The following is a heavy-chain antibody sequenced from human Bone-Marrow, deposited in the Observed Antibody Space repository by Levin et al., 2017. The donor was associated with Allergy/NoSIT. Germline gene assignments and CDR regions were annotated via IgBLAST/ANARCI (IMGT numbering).Heavy chain of an antibody. Sequence: SCAASGFSFSNTWVSWVRQAPGKGLEWVGRVKRTSDGGTTDYAAPVKGRFTISRAESQNTLYLQMNSLKTEDSAVYYCAIDYGNYLDYWGQGTLVTVSS. CDR3: AIDYGNYLDY. V-gene: IGHV3-15*01. CDR1: GFSFSNTW. D-gene: IGHD4-17*01. J-gene: IGHJ4*02. CDR2: VKRTSDGGTT.